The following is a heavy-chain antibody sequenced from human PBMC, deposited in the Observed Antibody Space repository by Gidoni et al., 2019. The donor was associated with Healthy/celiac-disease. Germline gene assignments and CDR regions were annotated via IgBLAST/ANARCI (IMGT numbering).Heavy chain of an antibody. D-gene: IGHD6-19*01. Sequence: QVQLQESGPGLVKPSQTLSLTCTVSVGSISSGSYYWSWIRQPAGKGLEWIGRIYTSGSNNYNPSLKSRVTISVDTSKNQFSLKLSSVTAADTAVYYCARAPREGIAVAGGGAFDIWGQGKMVTVSS. CDR2: IYTSGSN. V-gene: IGHV4-61*02. CDR3: ARAPREGIAVAGGGAFDI. J-gene: IGHJ3*02. CDR1: VGSISSGSYY.